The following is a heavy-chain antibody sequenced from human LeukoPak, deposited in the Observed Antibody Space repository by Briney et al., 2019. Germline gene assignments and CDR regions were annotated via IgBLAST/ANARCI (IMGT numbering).Heavy chain of an antibody. CDR3: ARKWLSNAFDI. CDR2: INWNGGRT. J-gene: IGHJ3*02. V-gene: IGHV3-20*04. Sequence: GGSLRLSCAASGFTFDDFGMSWVRQVPGKGLEWVSGINWNGGRTGYADSVKGRFTISRDNAKKSLYLQMNSLRAEDTALYYCARKWLSNAFDIWDQGTMVTVSS. CDR1: GFTFDDFG. D-gene: IGHD5-12*01.